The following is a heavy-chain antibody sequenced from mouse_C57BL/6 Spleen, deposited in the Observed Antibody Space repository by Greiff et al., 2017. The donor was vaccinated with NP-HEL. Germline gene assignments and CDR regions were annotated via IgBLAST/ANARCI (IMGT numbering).Heavy chain of an antibody. CDR3: ARNTGTAWFAY. CDR2: IDPSDSET. D-gene: IGHD4-1*01. J-gene: IGHJ3*01. Sequence: VQLQQPGAELVRPGSSVKLSCKASGYTFTSYWMHWVKQRPIQGLEWIGNIDPSDSETHYNQKFKDKATLTVDKSSSTAYMQLSSLTSEDSAVYYCARNTGTAWFAYWGQGTLVTVSA. CDR1: GYTFTSYW. V-gene: IGHV1-52*01.